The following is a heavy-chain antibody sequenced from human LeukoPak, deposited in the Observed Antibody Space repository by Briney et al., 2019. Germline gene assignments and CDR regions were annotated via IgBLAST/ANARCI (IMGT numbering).Heavy chain of an antibody. CDR1: GYTFTGYY. Sequence: SVTVSCKPSGYTFTGYYLHWVRQAPGQGLEWMGWVNPNSGGTNYAKRFEGRVTMTRDTSISTAYMELSRLTSDDTAVYYCARARSVTWTFSYFDYWGRGTMVTVSS. J-gene: IGHJ4*02. CDR3: ARARSVTWTFSYFDY. V-gene: IGHV1-2*02. CDR2: VNPNSGGT. D-gene: IGHD4-17*01.